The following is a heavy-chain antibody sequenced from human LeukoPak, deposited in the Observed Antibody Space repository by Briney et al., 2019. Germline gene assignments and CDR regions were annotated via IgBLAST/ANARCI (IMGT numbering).Heavy chain of an antibody. J-gene: IGHJ6*03. CDR2: IYYSGST. V-gene: IGHV4-39*01. CDR3: ARHPHTTGTTEEDYYYYYMDV. Sequence: PSETLSLTCTVSGGSISSSSYYWVWIRPPPGQGLEWIVSIYYSGSTYYNPSLKSRVTISVDTSKNQFSLKLSSVTAADTAVYYCARHPHTTGTTEEDYYYYYMDVWGKGTTVTVSS. D-gene: IGHD1-1*01. CDR1: GGSISSSSYY.